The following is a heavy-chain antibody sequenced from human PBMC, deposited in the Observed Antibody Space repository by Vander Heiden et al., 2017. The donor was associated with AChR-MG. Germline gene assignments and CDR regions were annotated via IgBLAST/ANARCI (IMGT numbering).Heavy chain of an antibody. J-gene: IGHJ4*02. CDR2: ITGSSNYI. CDR3: ARTAGQFEY. V-gene: IGHV3-21*01. CDR1: GFNFSIFS. Sequence: EVQLVESGGGLVKPGGSLRLSCAASGFNFSIFSMNWVRQAPGKGLEWVSSITGSSNYIYYADSVTGRFTISRDNAKNSVFLQMNSLRAEDTAVYYCARTAGQFEYWGQGTLVTVSS.